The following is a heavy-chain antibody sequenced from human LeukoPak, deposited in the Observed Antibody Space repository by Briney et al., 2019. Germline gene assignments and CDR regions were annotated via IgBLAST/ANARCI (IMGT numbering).Heavy chain of an antibody. J-gene: IGHJ4*02. D-gene: IGHD3-22*01. CDR1: GFTFSNYA. CDR2: ISGSGDST. Sequence: GGSLRLSCAASGFTFSNYAMSWVRQAPGKGLEWVSVISGSGDSTYYADSVEGRFTISRDNSKNTLYLQMNSLRAEDTAVYYCAKGHDSSGYSQTFFDYWGQGTLVTVSS. V-gene: IGHV3-23*01. CDR3: AKGHDSSGYSQTFFDY.